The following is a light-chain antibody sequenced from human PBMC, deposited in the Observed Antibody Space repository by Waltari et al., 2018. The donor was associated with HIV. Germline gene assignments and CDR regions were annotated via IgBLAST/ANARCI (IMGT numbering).Light chain of an antibody. CDR2: DAS. V-gene: IGKV3-11*01. CDR3: QQRRNWPKT. J-gene: IGKJ1*01. CDR1: QSVSSY. Sequence: DIVLTQSPATLSLSPGERATLSCRASQSVSSYLAWYQQKPGQPPRLLIYDASNRATGIPARFSGSGSGTDFTLTISSLESEDFAVYYCQQRRNWPKTFGQGTKVEIK.